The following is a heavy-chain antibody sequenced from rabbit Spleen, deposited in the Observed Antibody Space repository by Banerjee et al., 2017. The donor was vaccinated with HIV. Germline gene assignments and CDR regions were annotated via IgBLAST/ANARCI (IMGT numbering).Heavy chain of an antibody. Sequence: QEQLVESGGGLVKPGASLTLTCKASGFDFSNKAVMCWVRQAPGKGLEWIACIAGGSSGSTYSATWAKGRFTISKTSSTTVTLQMTSLTAADTATYFCARNYVNVFDPWGPGTLVTVS. CDR1: GFDFSNKAV. CDR2: IAGGSSGST. D-gene: IGHD1-1*01. J-gene: IGHJ2*01. CDR3: ARNYVNVFDP. V-gene: IGHV1S45*01.